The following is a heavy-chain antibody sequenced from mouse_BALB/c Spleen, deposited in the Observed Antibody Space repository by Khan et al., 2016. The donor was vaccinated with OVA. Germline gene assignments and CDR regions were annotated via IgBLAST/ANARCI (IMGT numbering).Heavy chain of an antibody. V-gene: IGHV3-2*02. CDR2: ISYSGST. CDR3: ARELGRYYALDY. J-gene: IGHJ4*01. CDR1: GYSITSDYA. D-gene: IGHD4-1*01. Sequence: QLEESGPGLVKPSQSLSLTCTVTGYSITSDYAWNWIRQFPGNKLEWMGYISYSGSTTYNPSLKSRISITRDTSKDQFFLQLKSVTSEDTATYYCARELGRYYALDYWGQGTSVTVSS.